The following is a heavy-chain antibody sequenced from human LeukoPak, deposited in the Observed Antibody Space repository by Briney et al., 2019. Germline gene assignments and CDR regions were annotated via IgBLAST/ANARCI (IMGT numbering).Heavy chain of an antibody. J-gene: IGHJ4*02. CDR1: DGFITNYY. Sequence: PSETLSLTCTVSDGFITNYYWSWVRQPPGKGLEFIGYVHYSGTTNYNPSLRSRVTISIDTSKKHFFLKLNSVTAADTAVYYCATGYGDFRVEGRYFYSWGQGTLVTVSS. CDR2: VHYSGTT. V-gene: IGHV4-59*01. D-gene: IGHD4-17*01. CDR3: ATGYGDFRVEGRYFYS.